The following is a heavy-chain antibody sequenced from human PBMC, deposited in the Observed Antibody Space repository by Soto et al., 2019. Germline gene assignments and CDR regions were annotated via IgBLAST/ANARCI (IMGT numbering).Heavy chain of an antibody. J-gene: IGHJ6*02. CDR1: GFAFSSYG. CDR2: IWYDGSNK. CDR3: ARGVVDIVANGDYYYYYGMDV. D-gene: IGHD5-12*01. Sequence: GGSLRLSCAASGFAFSSYGMHWVRRAPGKGLEWVAVIWYDGSNKYYADSVKGRFTISRDNSKNTLYLQMNSLRAEDTAVYYCARGVVDIVANGDYYYYYGMDVWGQGTTVTVSS. V-gene: IGHV3-33*01.